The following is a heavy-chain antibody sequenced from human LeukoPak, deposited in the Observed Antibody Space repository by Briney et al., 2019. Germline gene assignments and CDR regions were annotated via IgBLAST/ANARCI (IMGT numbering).Heavy chain of an antibody. CDR2: ISYDGSNK. V-gene: IGHV3-30*18. J-gene: IGHJ6*02. CDR3: AKDHEQWLVLANYGMDV. CDR1: GFTFSSYG. Sequence: PGGSLRLSCAASGFTFSSYGMHWVRQAPGKVLEWVAVISYDGSNKYYADSVKGRFTVHRDNSKNTLYLQMDSLRAEDTAVYYCAKDHEQWLVLANYGMDVWGQGTTVTVSS. D-gene: IGHD6-19*01.